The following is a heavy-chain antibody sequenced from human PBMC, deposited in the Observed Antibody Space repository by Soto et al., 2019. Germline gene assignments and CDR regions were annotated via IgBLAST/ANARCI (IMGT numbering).Heavy chain of an antibody. Sequence: SETLSLTCTVSGGSISSYYWSWIRQPPGKGLEWIGYIYYSGSTNYNPSLKSRVTISVDTSKNQFSLKLSSVTAADTAVYYCARDQRRVAVDYWDYYYYGMDVWGQGTTVTVSS. D-gene: IGHD6-19*01. J-gene: IGHJ6*02. V-gene: IGHV4-59*01. CDR1: GGSISSYY. CDR3: ARDQRRVAVDYWDYYYYGMDV. CDR2: IYYSGST.